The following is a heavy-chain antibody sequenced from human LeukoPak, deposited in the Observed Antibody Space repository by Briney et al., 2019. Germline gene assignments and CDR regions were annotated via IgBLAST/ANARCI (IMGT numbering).Heavy chain of an antibody. D-gene: IGHD2-2*01. Sequence: GGSLRLSCAASGFTFSSYNMDWVRQAPGKGLEWVSFIDSSSRYIYQADSVKGRFTISRDNAKSSVFLQMNSLRAEDTAVYYCARVGGHCTSTSCPPPNYWGQGTLVTVSS. V-gene: IGHV3-21*01. CDR1: GFTFSSYN. J-gene: IGHJ4*02. CDR2: IDSSSRYI. CDR3: ARVGGHCTSTSCPPPNY.